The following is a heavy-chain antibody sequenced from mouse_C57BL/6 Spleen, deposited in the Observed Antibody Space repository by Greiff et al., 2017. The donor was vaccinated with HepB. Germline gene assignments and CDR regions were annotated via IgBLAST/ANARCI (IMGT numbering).Heavy chain of an antibody. CDR1: GFNIKDYY. Sequence: EVQGVESGAELVRPGASVKLSCTASGFNIKDYYMHWVKQRPEQGLEWIGRIDPEDGDTEYAPKFQGKATMTADTSSNTAYLQLSSLTSEDTAVYYCTPYDYGSSNWFAYWGQGTLVTVAA. D-gene: IGHD1-1*01. V-gene: IGHV14-1*01. CDR2: IDPEDGDT. CDR3: TPYDYGSSNWFAY. J-gene: IGHJ3*01.